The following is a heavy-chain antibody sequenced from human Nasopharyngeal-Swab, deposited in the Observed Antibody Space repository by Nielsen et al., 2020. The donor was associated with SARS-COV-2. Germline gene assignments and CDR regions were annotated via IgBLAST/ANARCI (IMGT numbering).Heavy chain of an antibody. CDR3: ATGPGSGSSTTGWFDP. D-gene: IGHD3-10*01. Sequence: ASVKVSCKVSGYTLTELSMHWVRQAPGQGLEWMGGFDPEDGETIYAQKFQGRVTMTEDTSTDTADLELTSLRSEDTAVYYCATGPGSGSSTTGWFDPWGQGTLVTVSS. CDR1: GYTLTELS. J-gene: IGHJ5*02. V-gene: IGHV1-24*01. CDR2: FDPEDGET.